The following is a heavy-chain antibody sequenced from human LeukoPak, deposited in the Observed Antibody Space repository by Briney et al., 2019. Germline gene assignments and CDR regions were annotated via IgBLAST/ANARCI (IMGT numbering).Heavy chain of an antibody. CDR3: ARAGDSGSYYTVGFDY. CDR1: GGTFSSYA. D-gene: IGHD1-26*01. J-gene: IGHJ4*02. Sequence: GSSVKVSCKASGGTFSSYAISWVRQAPGQGLEWMGGIIPIFGTANCAQKFQGRVTITADESTSTAYMELSSLRSEDTAVYYCARAGDSGSYYTVGFDYWGQGTLVTVSS. CDR2: IIPIFGTA. V-gene: IGHV1-69*01.